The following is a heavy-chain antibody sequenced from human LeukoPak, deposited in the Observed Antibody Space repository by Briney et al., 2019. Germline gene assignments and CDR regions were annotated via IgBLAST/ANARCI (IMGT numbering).Heavy chain of an antibody. CDR1: GYSFTSFW. D-gene: IGHD1-26*01. V-gene: IGHV5-51*01. CDR3: ARRRSYYFDY. Sequence: GESLQISCQGSGYSFTSFWNGWVRQMPGKGLEWMGIIYPGDSDTRYSPSFQGQVTISADKSISTAYLQWSSLKASDTAMYYCARRRSYYFDYWGQGTLVTVSS. CDR2: IYPGDSDT. J-gene: IGHJ4*02.